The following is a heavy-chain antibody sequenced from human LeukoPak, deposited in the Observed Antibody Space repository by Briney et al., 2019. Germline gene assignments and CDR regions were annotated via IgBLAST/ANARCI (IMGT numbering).Heavy chain of an antibody. V-gene: IGHV3-7*01. J-gene: IGHJ6*02. Sequence: GASLRLSCAASGFTFSSYWMSWVRQAPGKGLEWVANIKQDGSQKYYVDSVKGRFSISRDNAKNSLYLQMNSLRAEDTAVYYCARVHYSGSGSYYPYYHYGMDVWGQGTTVTVSS. D-gene: IGHD3-10*01. CDR1: GFTFSSYW. CDR3: ARVHYSGSGSYYPYYHYGMDV. CDR2: IKQDGSQK.